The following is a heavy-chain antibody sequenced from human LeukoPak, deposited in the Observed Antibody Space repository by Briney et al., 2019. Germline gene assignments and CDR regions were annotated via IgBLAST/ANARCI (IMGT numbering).Heavy chain of an antibody. D-gene: IGHD3-10*01. CDR2: ISGSGGNT. Sequence: GGSLRLSCAASGFTFSTYAMNWVRQAPGKGLEWVSSISGSGGNTYYADSVKGRFTISRDNSKNMLYLQMNGLRAEDTAVYYCAKGAYYGSDDYFDYWGQGTLVTVSS. V-gene: IGHV3-23*01. CDR1: GFTFSTYA. J-gene: IGHJ4*02. CDR3: AKGAYYGSDDYFDY.